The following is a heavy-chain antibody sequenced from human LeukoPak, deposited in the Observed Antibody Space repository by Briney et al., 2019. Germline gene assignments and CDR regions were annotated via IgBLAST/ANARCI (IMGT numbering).Heavy chain of an antibody. CDR1: GYTLTELS. D-gene: IGHD3-22*01. CDR3: ATAINYYDSSGYPFDP. Sequence: ASVKVSCKVSGYTLTELSMHWVRQAPGKGLEWMGGFDPEDGETIYAQKFQGRVTMTEDTSTDTAYMELSSLRSEDTAVYYCATAINYYDSSGYPFDPWGQGTLVTVSS. J-gene: IGHJ5*02. CDR2: FDPEDGET. V-gene: IGHV1-24*01.